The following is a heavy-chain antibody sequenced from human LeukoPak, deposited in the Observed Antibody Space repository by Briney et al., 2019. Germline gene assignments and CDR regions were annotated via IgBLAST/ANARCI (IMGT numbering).Heavy chain of an antibody. Sequence: ASVKVSCKASGYTFTDYYMHWVRQAPGQGLEWMGLIKPDSGGTIYAQKFQGRVTMTRDTPISTAYMELSRLRSDDTAVYYCARGVGSADPRFDPWGQGTLVTVSS. V-gene: IGHV1-2*02. CDR2: IKPDSGGT. J-gene: IGHJ5*02. CDR3: ARGVGSADPRFDP. D-gene: IGHD2-15*01. CDR1: GYTFTDYY.